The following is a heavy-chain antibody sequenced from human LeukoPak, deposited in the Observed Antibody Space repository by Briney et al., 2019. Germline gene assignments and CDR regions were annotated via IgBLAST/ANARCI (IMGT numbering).Heavy chain of an antibody. D-gene: IGHD6-13*01. CDR3: ARGYSSYGMDV. Sequence: PGGSLRLSCAASGFTVSSNYMSWVRQAPGKGLKWVSVIYSGGSTYYADSVKGRFTISRDNSKNTLYLQMNSLRAEDTAVYYCARGYSSYGMDVWGQGTTVTVSS. CDR2: IYSGGST. CDR1: GFTVSSNY. J-gene: IGHJ6*02. V-gene: IGHV3-66*01.